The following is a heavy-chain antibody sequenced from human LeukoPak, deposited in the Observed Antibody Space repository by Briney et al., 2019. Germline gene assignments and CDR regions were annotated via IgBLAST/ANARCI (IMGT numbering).Heavy chain of an antibody. CDR2: IIPIFGTA. CDR3: ARHIYCGGDCDQFDY. D-gene: IGHD2-21*02. Sequence: ASVKVSCKASGGTFSSYAISWVRQAPGQGLEWMGGIIPIFGTANYAQKFQGRVTITADESTSTAYMELSSLRSEDTAVYYCARHIYCGGDCDQFDYWGQGTLVTVSS. CDR1: GGTFSSYA. V-gene: IGHV1-69*01. J-gene: IGHJ4*02.